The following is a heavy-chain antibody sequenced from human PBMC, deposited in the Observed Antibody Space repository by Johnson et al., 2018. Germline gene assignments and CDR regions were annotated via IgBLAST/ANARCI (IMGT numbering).Heavy chain of an antibody. V-gene: IGHV3-20*04. J-gene: IGHJ6*02. CDR2: INWNGGST. CDR3: ARDAAYGGNSHYYYGMDG. Sequence: EVQLVESGGGVVRPGGSLRLSCAASGFTFDDYGMSWVRQAPGKGLEWVSGINWNGGSTGYADSVKGRFTISRDNVQNTLYLQMNSLGAEDTAVYYCARDAAYGGNSHYYYGMDGWGQGTTVTVSS. D-gene: IGHD4-23*01. CDR1: GFTFDDYG.